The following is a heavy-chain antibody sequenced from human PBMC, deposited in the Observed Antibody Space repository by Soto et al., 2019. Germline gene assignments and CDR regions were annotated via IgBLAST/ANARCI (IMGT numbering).Heavy chain of an antibody. CDR2: VYHSGAT. CDR3: ARERSFARPAGWFEP. J-gene: IGHJ5*02. D-gene: IGHD6-13*01. CDR1: CYSMTSGFN. V-gene: IGHV4-38-2*02. Sequence: PSETLSLTCDVSCYSMTSGFNWGWIRQTPVKGLECIGSVYHSGATYYNPSLQSRVSISVDTSKSQFSLKLISVTAADTGTYYCARERSFARPAGWFEPWGQGTQVTVSS.